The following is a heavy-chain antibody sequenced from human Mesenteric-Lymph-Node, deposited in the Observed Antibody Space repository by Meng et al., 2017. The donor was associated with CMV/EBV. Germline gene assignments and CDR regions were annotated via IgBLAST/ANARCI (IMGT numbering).Heavy chain of an antibody. J-gene: IGHJ3*02. CDR2: ISSSGGTI. Sequence: GESLKISCAASGFTFSSYEVYWVRQAPGKGLEWLSYISSSGGTINYADSVKGRFTISRDNAKSTLYLQMNSLRAEDTAVYYCARKYYDFRSGYSRDAFDIWGQGTMVTVSS. D-gene: IGHD3-3*01. CDR1: GFTFSSYE. V-gene: IGHV3-48*03. CDR3: ARKYYDFRSGYSRDAFDI.